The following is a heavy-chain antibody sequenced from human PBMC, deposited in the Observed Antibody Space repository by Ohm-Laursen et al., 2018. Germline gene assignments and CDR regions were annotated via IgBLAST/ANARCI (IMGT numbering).Heavy chain of an antibody. CDR1: GFTVSSNY. CDR3: ARAGYYDFWSGYYTPGRYYGMDV. Sequence: SLRLSCAASGFTVSSNYMSWVRQAPGKGLEWVSVIYSGGSTYYADSVKGRFTISRDNSKNTLYLQMNSLRAEDTAVYYCARAGYYDFWSGYYTPGRYYGMDVWGQGTTVTVSS. V-gene: IGHV3-53*01. CDR2: IYSGGST. D-gene: IGHD3-3*01. J-gene: IGHJ6*02.